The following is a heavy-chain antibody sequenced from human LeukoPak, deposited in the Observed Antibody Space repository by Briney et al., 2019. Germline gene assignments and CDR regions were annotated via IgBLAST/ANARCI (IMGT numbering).Heavy chain of an antibody. V-gene: IGHV4-30-4*08. J-gene: IGHJ4*02. CDR2: IYYSGST. CDR1: GGSISNGDYY. CDR3: ARPSNTGDS. Sequence: PSETLSLTCTVSGGSISNGDYYWSWIRQPPGKGLEGIGYIYYSGSTYYNPSRKGRVTIALDTSKNQFSLKLTSVPAADTAVYYCARPSNTGDSWGQGTLVTVSS. D-gene: IGHD3-10*01.